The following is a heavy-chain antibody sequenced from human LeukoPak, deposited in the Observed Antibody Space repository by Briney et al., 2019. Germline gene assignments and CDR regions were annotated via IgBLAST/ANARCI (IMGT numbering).Heavy chain of an antibody. D-gene: IGHD4-11*01. CDR3: ARDSTPTVRFAFDS. V-gene: IGHV3-48*04. J-gene: IGHJ3*02. Sequence: GGSLRLSCAVSGVTFSSYSMNWVRQAPGKGLEWVSYISSSGSTIYYADSVKGRFTILRDNAKKSLYMQMKSLRAEATAVYYCARDSTPTVRFAFDS. CDR1: GVTFSSYS. CDR2: ISSSGSTI.